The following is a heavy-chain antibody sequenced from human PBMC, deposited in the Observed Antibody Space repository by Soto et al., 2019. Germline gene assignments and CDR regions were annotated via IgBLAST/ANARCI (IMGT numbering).Heavy chain of an antibody. D-gene: IGHD2-21*02. V-gene: IGHV1-69*13. J-gene: IGHJ6*02. CDR2: IIPIFGTA. CDR1: GGTFSSYA. Sequence: GASVKVSCKASGGTFSSYAISWVRQAPGQGLEWMGGIIPIFGTANYAQKFQGRVTITADESTSTAYMELSSLRSEDTAVYYCARVPSGDNYYYYYGMDVWGQGTTVTV. CDR3: ARVPSGDNYYYYYGMDV.